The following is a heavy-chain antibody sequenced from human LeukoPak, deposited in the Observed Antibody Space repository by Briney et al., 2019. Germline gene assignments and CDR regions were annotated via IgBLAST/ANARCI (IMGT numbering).Heavy chain of an antibody. CDR1: GFTFSSYA. J-gene: IGHJ4*02. V-gene: IGHV3-23*01. Sequence: TGGSLRLSWAASGFTFSSYAMSWVRQAPGKGLEWVSAISGSGGSTYYADSVKGRFTISRDNSKNTLYLQMNSLRAEDTAVYYCAKLPSYSNTFDYWGQGTLVTVSS. D-gene: IGHD6-13*01. CDR3: AKLPSYSNTFDY. CDR2: ISGSGGST.